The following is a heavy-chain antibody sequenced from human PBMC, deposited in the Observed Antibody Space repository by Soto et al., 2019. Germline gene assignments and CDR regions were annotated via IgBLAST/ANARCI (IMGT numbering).Heavy chain of an antibody. CDR1: GFTFSSSA. J-gene: IGHJ4*02. CDR3: VSWVSDHFDY. D-gene: IGHD3-16*01. Sequence: GGSLRLSCAASGFTFSSSAMSWVRQAPGTGLEWVSTINPTGANTHYADSAKGRFTISRDNSRNTVDLQMNSLRAADTALYYCVSWVSDHFDYWGQGTPVTVS. CDR2: INPTGANT. V-gene: IGHV3-23*01.